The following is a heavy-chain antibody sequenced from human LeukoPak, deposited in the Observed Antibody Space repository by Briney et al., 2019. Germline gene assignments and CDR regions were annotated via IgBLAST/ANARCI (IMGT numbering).Heavy chain of an antibody. Sequence: SGPALVKPTQTPTLTCTFSGFSLSTSGLRAGWIRQPPGKAMDCLARIDWDYDKFYSTSLKTRLTISKDTSKNQVVLTMTDMDPVDTATYYCASEYPYPHWGQGTLVTVSS. J-gene: IGHJ1*01. V-gene: IGHV2-70D*14. D-gene: IGHD1-14*01. CDR2: IDWDYDK. CDR1: GFSLSTSGLR. CDR3: ASEYPYPH.